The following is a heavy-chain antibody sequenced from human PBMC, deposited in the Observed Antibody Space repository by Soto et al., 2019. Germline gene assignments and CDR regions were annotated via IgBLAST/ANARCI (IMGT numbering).Heavy chain of an antibody. D-gene: IGHD3-3*01. V-gene: IGHV1-18*01. CDR1: GYIFTNYG. CDR2: ISAYNGNI. Sequence: ASVKVSCKASGYIFTNYGISWVRQAPGQGLEWMAWISAYNGNINYAQKLQGRVTMTTDTSTSTAYMELRSLRSDDTAVYYCARIMLSDYDFWSGYYYGAFDIWGQGTMVTVSS. CDR3: ARIMLSDYDFWSGYYYGAFDI. J-gene: IGHJ3*02.